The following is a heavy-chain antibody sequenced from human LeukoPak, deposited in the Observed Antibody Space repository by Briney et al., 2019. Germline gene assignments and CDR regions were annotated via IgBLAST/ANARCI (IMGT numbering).Heavy chain of an antibody. Sequence: GESLKIPCKGSGYSFTSYWIGWVRQMPGKGLEWMGIIYPGDSDTRYSPSFQGQVTISADKSISTAYLQWSSLKASDTAMYYCARLITMVRGVPSWFDPWGQGTLVTVSS. CDR2: IYPGDSDT. J-gene: IGHJ5*02. CDR1: GYSFTSYW. V-gene: IGHV5-51*01. D-gene: IGHD3-10*01. CDR3: ARLITMVRGVPSWFDP.